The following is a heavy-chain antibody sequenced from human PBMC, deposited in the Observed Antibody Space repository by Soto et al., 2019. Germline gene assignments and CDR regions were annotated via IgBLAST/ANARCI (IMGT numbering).Heavy chain of an antibody. CDR1: GFTFTDHA. J-gene: IGHJ4*02. Sequence: EVQLLESGGALVQPGGSLRLSCEAFGFTFTDHAMGWVRQAPGKGLEWVSLISASAGTTYYADSVRGRFTVSRDSAKSTLYLQMNSLRAEDTALYFCAKDVSGAVTPYFDSWGQGSQVTVSS. D-gene: IGHD4-17*01. V-gene: IGHV3-23*01. CDR2: ISASAGTT. CDR3: AKDVSGAVTPYFDS.